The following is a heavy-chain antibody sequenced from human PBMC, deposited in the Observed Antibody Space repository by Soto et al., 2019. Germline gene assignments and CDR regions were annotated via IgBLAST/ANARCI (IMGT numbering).Heavy chain of an antibody. J-gene: IGHJ4*02. CDR2: IYDSGSP. D-gene: IGHD1-26*01. V-gene: IGHV4-59*01. CDR3: ARGVGSSPPRY. Sequence: ETLSLTCTISGGSISVYYWSWIQQPPGQALEWIGYIYDSGSPYYNPSLRSRVIISADTSKNQISLKLTSATAADTAVYYCARGVGSSPPRYWGRGTLVTVSS. CDR1: GGSISVYY.